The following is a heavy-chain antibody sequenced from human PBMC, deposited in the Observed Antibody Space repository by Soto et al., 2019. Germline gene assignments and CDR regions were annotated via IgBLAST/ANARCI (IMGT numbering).Heavy chain of an antibody. J-gene: IGHJ5*02. V-gene: IGHV6-1*01. CDR3: VRDRYSSSGWFDP. CDR1: GDSVSSYSAA. D-gene: IGHD3-10*01. Sequence: SQTLSLTCAISGDSVSSYSAASNWIRQSPSGGLEWLGRTYYSSRFCSDYAESVKSRIIINPDTSKNQFSLQLKSVTPEDTAVYYCVRDRYSSSGWFDPWGQGTPVTSPQ. CDR2: TYYSSRFCS.